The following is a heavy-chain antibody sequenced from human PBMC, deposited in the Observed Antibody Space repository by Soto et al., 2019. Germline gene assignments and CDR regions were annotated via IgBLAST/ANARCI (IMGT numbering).Heavy chain of an antibody. CDR1: GFTFSSYA. D-gene: IGHD6-19*01. J-gene: IGHJ1*01. Sequence: GGSLRLSCAASGFTFSSYAMSWVRQAPGKGLEWVSAISGSGGSTYYADSVKGRFTISRDNSKNTLYLQMNSLRAEDTAVYYCAKDRTAVARGAEYFQHWGQGTRVTVSA. V-gene: IGHV3-23*01. CDR2: ISGSGGST. CDR3: AKDRTAVARGAEYFQH.